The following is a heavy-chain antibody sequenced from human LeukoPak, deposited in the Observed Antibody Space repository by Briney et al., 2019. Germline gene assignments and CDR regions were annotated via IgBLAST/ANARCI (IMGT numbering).Heavy chain of an antibody. CDR1: GGSISSGGYY. CDR3: ARVEYSSSLYYYYYYGMDV. CDR2: IYYSGNT. D-gene: IGHD6-6*01. J-gene: IGHJ6*02. V-gene: IGHV4-31*03. Sequence: SQTLSLTCTVSGGSISSGGYYWSWIRQHPGKGLEWIGYIYYSGNTYYNPSLKSRVTISVDTSKNQSSLKLSSVTAADTAVYYCARVEYSSSLYYYYYYGMDVWGQGTTVTVSS.